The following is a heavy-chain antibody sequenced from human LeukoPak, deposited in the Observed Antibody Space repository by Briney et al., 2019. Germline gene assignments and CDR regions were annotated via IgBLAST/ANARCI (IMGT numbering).Heavy chain of an antibody. Sequence: IQPGGSLRLSCAASGFTISTNYMSWVRQAPGKGLEWVSVIHSGGSTYYADSVKGRFTISRDNSKNTLYLQMNSLRVEDTAVYYCARDPPVCSTSCLDYWGQGTLVTDSS. J-gene: IGHJ4*02. CDR1: GFTISTNY. CDR3: ARDPPVCSTSCLDY. CDR2: IHSGGST. V-gene: IGHV3-53*01. D-gene: IGHD2-2*01.